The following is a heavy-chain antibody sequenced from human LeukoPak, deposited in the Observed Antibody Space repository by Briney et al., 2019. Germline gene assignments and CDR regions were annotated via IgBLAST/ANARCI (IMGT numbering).Heavy chain of an antibody. CDR2: ISYDGKNK. V-gene: IGHV3-30*04. D-gene: IGHD2-2*01. CDR3: ARDSLGSTTSCFGY. J-gene: IGHJ4*02. Sequence: PGGSLRLSCAASGFTFSSYAMHWVRQAPGKGLEWVAVISYDGKNKHYADSVEGRFTISRDNSKNMQYLQMNSLRVEDTAVYYCARDSLGSTTSCFGYWGQGTLVTVSS. CDR1: GFTFSSYA.